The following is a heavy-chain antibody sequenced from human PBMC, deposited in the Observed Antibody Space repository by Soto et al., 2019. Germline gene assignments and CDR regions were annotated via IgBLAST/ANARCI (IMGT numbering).Heavy chain of an antibody. CDR1: GVSISDVNYY. V-gene: IGHV4-30-4*01. CDR2: SYDGGTT. D-gene: IGHD7-27*01. CDR3: TRGPSGDKVDY. J-gene: IGHJ4*02. Sequence: QVHLQESGPRLVKPSQNLSLTCTVSGVSISDVNYYWSWIRQSPDKVLEWIGHSYDGGTTYSNPSLKSRVTVSRDTSKHQFSLQLSSMSAADTAVYYCTRGPSGDKVDYWGQGTLVTVSS.